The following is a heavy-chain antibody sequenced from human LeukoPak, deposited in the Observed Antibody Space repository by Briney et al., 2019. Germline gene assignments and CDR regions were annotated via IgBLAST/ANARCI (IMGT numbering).Heavy chain of an antibody. V-gene: IGHV4-31*03. Sequence: SQTLSLTCTVSGGSISSGGYYWSWIRQHPGKGLEWIGYIYYSGSTYYNPSLKSRVTISVDTSKNQFSLKLSSVIAADTAVYYCARDKAAAGDNWFDPWGQGTLVTVSS. J-gene: IGHJ5*02. D-gene: IGHD6-13*01. CDR2: IYYSGST. CDR3: ARDKAAAGDNWFDP. CDR1: GGSISSGGYY.